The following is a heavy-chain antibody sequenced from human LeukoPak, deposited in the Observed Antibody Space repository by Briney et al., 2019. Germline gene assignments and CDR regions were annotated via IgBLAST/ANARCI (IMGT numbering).Heavy chain of an antibody. J-gene: IGHJ4*02. CDR3: ASLGRATYYYDSTGYYVDY. CDR2: ISSTGSTI. V-gene: IGHV3-11*01. D-gene: IGHD3-22*01. CDR1: GFTFSDYY. Sequence: GGSLRLSCAASGFTFSDYYMTWIRQAPGKGLEWVSYISSTGSTIYYADSVKGRFTISRDNAENSLYLQMNSLRAEDTAVYYCASLGRATYYYDSTGYYVDYWGQGTLVTVSS.